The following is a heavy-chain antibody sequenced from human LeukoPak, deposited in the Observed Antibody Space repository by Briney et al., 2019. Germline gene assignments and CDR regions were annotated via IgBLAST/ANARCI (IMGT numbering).Heavy chain of an antibody. Sequence: ASETLSLTCTVSGGSISSSSYFWGLIRQPPGKGLEWIGSIYYSGSTYYNPSLKSRVTISIDTSKNQFSLTLSSVTAADTAVYYCARHNGAAAGPVYWGQGTLVTVSS. CDR1: GGSISSSSYF. J-gene: IGHJ4*02. V-gene: IGHV4-39*01. CDR3: ARHNGAAAGPVY. CDR2: IYYSGST. D-gene: IGHD6-13*01.